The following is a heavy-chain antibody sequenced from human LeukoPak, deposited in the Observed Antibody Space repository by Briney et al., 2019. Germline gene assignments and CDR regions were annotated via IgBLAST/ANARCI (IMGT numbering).Heavy chain of an antibody. J-gene: IGHJ4*02. Sequence: SETLSLTCTVSGGSISSYYWSWIRQPPGKGLEWIGYIYYSGSTNYNPSLKSRVTISVDTSKNQFSLKLSSVTAADTAVYYCARQHPTSRGDYWGQGTLVTVSS. CDR3: ARQHPTSRGDY. D-gene: IGHD3-16*01. CDR1: GGSISSYY. V-gene: IGHV4-59*08. CDR2: IYYSGST.